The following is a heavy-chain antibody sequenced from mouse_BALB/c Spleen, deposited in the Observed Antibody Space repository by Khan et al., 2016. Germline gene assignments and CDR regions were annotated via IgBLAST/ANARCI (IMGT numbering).Heavy chain of an antibody. CDR3: ARAGYYGYLAY. CDR1: GFDFSRYW. J-gene: IGHJ3*01. D-gene: IGHD1-1*01. V-gene: IGHV4-1*02. CDR2: INPDSSTI. Sequence: EVKLLESGGGLVQPGGSLRLSCAASGFDFSRYWMSWVRQAPGKGLEWIGEINPDSSTINYTPSLKHKFIISRDNAKNTLYLQMSKVRSEDTDLXYCARAGYYGYLAYWGQGTLVTVSA.